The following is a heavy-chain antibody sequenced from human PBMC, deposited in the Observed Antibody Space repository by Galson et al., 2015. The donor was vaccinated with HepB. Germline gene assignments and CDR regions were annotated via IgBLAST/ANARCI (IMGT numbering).Heavy chain of an antibody. D-gene: IGHD2-2*01. CDR3: ASGGCGSTKCYYYYYMDV. CDR2: VIGSGDKT. Sequence: SLRLSCAASGFSFSTYDMTWVRQAPGRGLEWVSGVIGSGDKTYYADSVKGRFTISRDNSKNTLYLQLNSLRVEDTAVYYCASGGCGSTKCYYYYYMDVWGKGTTVTVSS. V-gene: IGHV3-23*01. CDR1: GFSFSTYD. J-gene: IGHJ6*03.